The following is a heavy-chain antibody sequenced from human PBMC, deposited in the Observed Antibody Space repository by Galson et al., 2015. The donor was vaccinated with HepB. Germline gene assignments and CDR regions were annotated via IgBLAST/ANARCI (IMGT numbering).Heavy chain of an antibody. V-gene: IGHV4-59*03. J-gene: IGHJ4*02. CDR1: GGSLSGYF. CDR3: GASRRSGSPTIDY. Sequence: LSLTCDVSGGSLSGYFWTWIRQSAGKGLELIGYIHSTGSTNFNPSVKSRVSMAVDMSKNQFSLQLTSVTAADTAVYYCGASRRSGSPTIDYWGQGILVTVSS. CDR2: IHSTGST. D-gene: IGHD1-26*01.